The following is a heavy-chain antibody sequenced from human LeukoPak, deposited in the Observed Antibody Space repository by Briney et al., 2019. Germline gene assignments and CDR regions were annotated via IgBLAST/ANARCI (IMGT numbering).Heavy chain of an antibody. CDR2: IYTSGST. J-gene: IGHJ3*02. CDR3: ASGITGTTDAFDI. D-gene: IGHD1-7*01. Sequence: PSETLSLTCTVSGGSISSYYWSWIRQPPGKGLEWIGYIYTSGSTNYNPSLKSRVTISVDTSKNKFSLQLNSVTAADTAVYYCASGITGTTDAFDIWGQGTMVTVSS. V-gene: IGHV4-4*09. CDR1: GGSISSYY.